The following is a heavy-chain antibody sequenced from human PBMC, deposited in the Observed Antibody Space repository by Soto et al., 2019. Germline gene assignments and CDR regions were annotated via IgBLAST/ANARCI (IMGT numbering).Heavy chain of an antibody. D-gene: IGHD6-19*01. CDR2: ISGSGDNT. CDR1: GFTFSSYA. J-gene: IGHJ6*02. Sequence: PGGSLRLSCAASGFTFSSYAMNWVRQAPGKGLEWVSVISGSGDNTYYADSVKGRFTISRDNSKNTLYLQMNSLRAEDTAIYYCAKEDRFIVVPGIGYYYYGMDVWGHGTTVTVSS. V-gene: IGHV3-23*01. CDR3: AKEDRFIVVPGIGYYYYGMDV.